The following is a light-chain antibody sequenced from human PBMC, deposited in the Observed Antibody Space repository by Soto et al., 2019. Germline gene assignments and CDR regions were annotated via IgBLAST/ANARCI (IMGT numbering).Light chain of an antibody. CDR3: EQRSTWPPIT. CDR1: QSVSNY. V-gene: IGKV3-11*01. J-gene: IGKJ5*01. CDR2: DAS. Sequence: EIVLTQSPATLSLSPGERATLSCRASQSVSNYLAWYQQKPGQAPRLLIYDASNRATGIPARFSGSGSGTDFTLTISSLEPEDFAVYDCEQRSTWPPITFGQGTRLEIK.